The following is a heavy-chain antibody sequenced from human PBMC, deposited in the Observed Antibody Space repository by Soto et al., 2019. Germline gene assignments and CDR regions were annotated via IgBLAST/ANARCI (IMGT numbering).Heavy chain of an antibody. D-gene: IGHD6-25*01. Sequence: QVQLQESGPGLVKPSETLPLTCAVSGGSISNGNWWCWVRQPPGKGLEWIGEIYHSGRKNYNPSLNSRVSISVDTSKNQCSLKLTSVTAADTAIYYCARAAAYCLDSWGQRTLVTVAS. J-gene: IGHJ4*02. CDR2: IYHSGRK. V-gene: IGHV4-4*02. CDR1: GGSISNGNW. CDR3: ARAAAYCLDS.